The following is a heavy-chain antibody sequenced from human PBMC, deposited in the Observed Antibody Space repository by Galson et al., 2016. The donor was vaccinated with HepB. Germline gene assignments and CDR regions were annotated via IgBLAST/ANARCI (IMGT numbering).Heavy chain of an antibody. CDR3: ARFWNGNYFDY. Sequence: LSLTCAVSGASISSTDWWSWVRQPPGKGLEWIGAVYQNGNTNYKPSLKSRVTTSVDKSKNQFSLRLSSVTAADTAVYYCARFWNGNYFDYWGQGTLVTVSS. V-gene: IGHV4-4*02. CDR2: VYQNGNT. J-gene: IGHJ4*02. CDR1: GASISSTDW. D-gene: IGHD3-3*01.